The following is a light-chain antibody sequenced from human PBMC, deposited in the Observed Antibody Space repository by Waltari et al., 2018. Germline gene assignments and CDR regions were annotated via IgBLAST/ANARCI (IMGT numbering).Light chain of an antibody. V-gene: IGKV1-39*01. J-gene: IGKJ1*01. Sequence: DIQMTQSPSSLSASVGDRVTITFRASQTISRYLNCYQQKPGKAPNLLIYAASSLQSGVPSRFSGSGSVRDFTLIITSLQPEDFATYYCQQSYSFTRTFGQGTKVEIK. CDR3: QQSYSFTRT. CDR2: AAS. CDR1: QTISRY.